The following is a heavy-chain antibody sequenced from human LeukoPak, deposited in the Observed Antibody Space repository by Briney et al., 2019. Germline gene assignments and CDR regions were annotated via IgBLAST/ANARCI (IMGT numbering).Heavy chain of an antibody. J-gene: IGHJ4*02. CDR3: VRGSYGDYEY. CDR1: GFTFANAS. Sequence: PGGSLRLSCLTSGFTFANASMNWVRQAPGKGLEWVANIKQDGSEKYYVDSVKGRFTISRDNAKNSLYLQMNSLRAEDTAVYYCVRGSYGDYEYWGQGTLVTVSS. D-gene: IGHD4/OR15-4a*01. CDR2: IKQDGSEK. V-gene: IGHV3-7*01.